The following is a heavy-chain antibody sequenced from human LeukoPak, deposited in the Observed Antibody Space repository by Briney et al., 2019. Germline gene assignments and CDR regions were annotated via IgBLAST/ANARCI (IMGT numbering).Heavy chain of an antibody. D-gene: IGHD2-2*02. CDR3: AKDRDPDIVVVPAAINGY. CDR1: GFTFSSYA. J-gene: IGHJ4*02. V-gene: IGHV3-23*01. CDR2: IRGSGGST. Sequence: PGGSLRLSCAASGFTFSSYAMSWVRQAPGKGLEWVSAIRGSGGSTYYADSVKGRFTISRDNSKNTLYLQMNSLRAEDTAVYYCAKDRDPDIVVVPAAINGYWGQGTLVTVSS.